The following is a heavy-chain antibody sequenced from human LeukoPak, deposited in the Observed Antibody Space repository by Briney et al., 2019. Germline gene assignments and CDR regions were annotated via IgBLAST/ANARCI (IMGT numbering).Heavy chain of an antibody. V-gene: IGHV1-2*02. CDR1: GYTLTELS. Sequence: ASVKVSCKVSGYTLTELSMHWVRQAPGQGLERMGWINPNSGGTNYAQKFQGRVTMTRDTSISTAYMELSRLRSDDTAVYYCARVRSHFEGRKDAFDIWGQGTMVTVSS. CDR2: INPNSGGT. CDR3: ARVRSHFEGRKDAFDI. J-gene: IGHJ3*02. D-gene: IGHD1-14*01.